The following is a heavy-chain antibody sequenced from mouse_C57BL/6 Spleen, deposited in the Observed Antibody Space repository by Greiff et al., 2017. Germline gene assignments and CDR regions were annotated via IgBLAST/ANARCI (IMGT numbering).Heavy chain of an antibody. V-gene: IGHV5-15*01. CDR2: ISNLAYSI. CDR3: AREGGRAMDY. CDR1: GFTFSDYG. Sequence: EVKLMESGGGLVKPGGSLKLSCAASGFTFSDYGMHWVRQAPETGPEWVAFISNLAYSIYYADTVTGRFTISRENAKNTLYLEVSSLRSEDTAMYYCAREGGRAMDYWGQGTSVTVSS. J-gene: IGHJ4*01.